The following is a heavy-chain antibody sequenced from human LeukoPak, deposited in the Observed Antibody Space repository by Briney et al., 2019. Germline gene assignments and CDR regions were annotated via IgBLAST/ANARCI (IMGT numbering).Heavy chain of an antibody. CDR1: GFTFSSYW. CDR3: ARGYIDRNYYYYYGMDV. D-gene: IGHD3-16*02. Sequence: GGPLSLSCAASGFTFSSYWMSWVRQAPGKGLEWVANIKQEGSEKYYVDSGKGRFTISRDNAKNSLYLQMNSLRAEDTAVYYCARGYIDRNYYYYYGMDVWGQGTTVTVSS. CDR2: IKQEGSEK. V-gene: IGHV3-7*01. J-gene: IGHJ6*02.